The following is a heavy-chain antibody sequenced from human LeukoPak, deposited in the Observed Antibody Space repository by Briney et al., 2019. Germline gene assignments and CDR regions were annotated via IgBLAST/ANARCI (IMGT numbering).Heavy chain of an antibody. Sequence: PGGSLRLSCAASGFTVSSNYMTWVRQAPGKGLDWVSLIYSGDSTYYADSVKGRFTMSRDNSKNTLYLQMNSLRVEDTAVYYCARDGRWLQLAPDAFDIWGQGTMVTVSS. D-gene: IGHD5-24*01. J-gene: IGHJ3*02. CDR3: ARDGRWLQLAPDAFDI. V-gene: IGHV3-66*01. CDR2: IYSGDST. CDR1: GFTVSSNY.